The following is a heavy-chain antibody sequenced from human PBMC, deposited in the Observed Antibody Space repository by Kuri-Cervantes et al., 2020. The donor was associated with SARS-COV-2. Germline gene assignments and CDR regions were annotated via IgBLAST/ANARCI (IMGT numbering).Heavy chain of an antibody. CDR2: ISHDGKNK. Sequence: GGSLRLSCAASGFNFSRTDMHWVRQAPGKGLEWVAVISHDGKNKKCIASGKGRFTISRDNSQNTLYLHMKSLRSEDTAMYYCAXXRVGVQDFWGQGTLVTVSS. CDR1: GFNFSRTD. CDR3: AXXRVGVQDF. D-gene: IGHD2-21*01. V-gene: IGHV3-30*18. J-gene: IGHJ4*02.